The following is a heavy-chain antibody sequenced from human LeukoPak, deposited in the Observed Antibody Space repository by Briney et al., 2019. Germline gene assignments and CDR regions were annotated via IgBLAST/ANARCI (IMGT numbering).Heavy chain of an antibody. Sequence: SETLSLTCTVSGGSISSYYWSWIRQPPGKGLEWIGYIYYSGSTNYNPSLKSRVTISVDTSKNQFSLKLSSVTAEDTAVYYCAKLPSMYCGGDCYTEYFQHWGQGTLVTVSS. CDR1: GGSISSYY. J-gene: IGHJ1*01. CDR2: IYYSGST. V-gene: IGHV4-59*01. D-gene: IGHD2-21*02. CDR3: AKLPSMYCGGDCYTEYFQH.